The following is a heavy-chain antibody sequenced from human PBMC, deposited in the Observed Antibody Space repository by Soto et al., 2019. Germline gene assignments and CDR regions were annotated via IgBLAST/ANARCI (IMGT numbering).Heavy chain of an antibody. J-gene: IGHJ4*02. D-gene: IGHD3-22*01. CDR2: VSYGGTT. Sequence: SETLSLTCTASGGSIISGTYYLFCIRQRPWNGLEWIGSVSYGGTTYYNPSLQSRVALSVDTSKKQFSLNMTSVTAAGTAVYYCARHGSYYDRSGYVDYWGQGTLVTVSS. CDR3: ARHGSYYDRSGYVDY. CDR1: GGSIISGTYY. V-gene: IGHV4-39*01.